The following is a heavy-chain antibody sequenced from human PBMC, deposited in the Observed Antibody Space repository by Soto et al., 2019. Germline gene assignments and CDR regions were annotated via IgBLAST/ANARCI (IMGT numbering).Heavy chain of an antibody. CDR2: IIPIFGTA. J-gene: IGHJ1*01. Sequence: QVQLVQSGAEVKKPGSSVKVSCKASGGTFSSYAISWVRQAPGQGLAWMGGIIPIFGTANYAQKFQGRVTITADKSTSTAYLELSSLRSEDTAVYYCANLSPYCGGEAWFEAGNFQHGGQGTLVTVSS. V-gene: IGHV1-69*06. D-gene: IGHD2-21*01. CDR3: ANLSPYCGGEAWFEAGNFQH. CDR1: GGTFSSYA.